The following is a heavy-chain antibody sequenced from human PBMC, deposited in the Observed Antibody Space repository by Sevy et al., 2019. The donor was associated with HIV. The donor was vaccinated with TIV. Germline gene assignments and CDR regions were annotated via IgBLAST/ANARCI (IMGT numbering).Heavy chain of an antibody. CDR1: GFTFSSYA. D-gene: IGHD6-19*01. CDR2: ISGSGGST. CDR3: PKDTREQWLRGSAFDI. Sequence: GGSLRLSCAASGFTFSSYAMSWVRQAPGKGLEWVSAISGSGGSTYYADSVKGRFTISRDNSKNTLYLQMNSLRAEDTAVYYCPKDTREQWLRGSAFDIWGQGTMVTVSS. V-gene: IGHV3-23*01. J-gene: IGHJ3*02.